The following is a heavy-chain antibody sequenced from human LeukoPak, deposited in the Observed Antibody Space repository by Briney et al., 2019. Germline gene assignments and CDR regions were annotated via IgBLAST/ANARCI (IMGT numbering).Heavy chain of an antibody. V-gene: IGHV5-51*01. CDR2: IYPGDSDT. J-gene: IGHJ3*02. D-gene: IGHD3-10*01. Sequence: GESLKISFKGSGYSFTSYWIGWVRQMPGKGLEWMGIIYPGDSDTRYSPSFQGQVTISADKSISTAYLQWSSLKASDTAMYYCARHLVIRSRNDAFDIWGQGTMVTVSS. CDR1: GYSFTSYW. CDR3: ARHLVIRSRNDAFDI.